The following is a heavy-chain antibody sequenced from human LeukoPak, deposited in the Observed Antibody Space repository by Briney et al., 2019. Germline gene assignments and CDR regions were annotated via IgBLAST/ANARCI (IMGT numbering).Heavy chain of an antibody. J-gene: IGHJ5*02. CDR2: IYPGDSDT. D-gene: IGHD5-18*01. CDR3: ARYGSAMVTRLGFDP. V-gene: IGHV5-51*01. CDR1: GYSFTSFW. Sequence: GESLKISCKGFGYSFTSFWIGWVRQMPGKGLEWMGIIYPGDSDTRYSPSFQRQVTISPDTSLSTAYLQWSSLKASDTAMYYCARYGSAMVTRLGFDPWGQGTLVTVSS.